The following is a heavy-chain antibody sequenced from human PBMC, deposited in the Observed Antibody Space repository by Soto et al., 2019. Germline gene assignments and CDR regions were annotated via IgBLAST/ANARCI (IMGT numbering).Heavy chain of an antibody. V-gene: IGHV1-2*02. CDR2: INPNSGGT. J-gene: IGHJ4*02. CDR3: ATEPGYYDSSGYGIAYSDY. Sequence: SXKVSFKASGYIXSGYYMDLVRQASGQGLEWMGWINPNSGGTNYAQKFQGRVTMTRDTSISTAYMELSMLRSDYTAVYYCATEPGYYDSSGYGIAYSDYWGQGTLGTVSS. D-gene: IGHD3-22*01. CDR1: GYIXSGYY.